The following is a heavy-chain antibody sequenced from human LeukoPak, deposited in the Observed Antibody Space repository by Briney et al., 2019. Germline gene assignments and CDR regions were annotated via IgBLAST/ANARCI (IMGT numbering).Heavy chain of an antibody. CDR1: GFTFSSYS. CDR3: ARERDNLGCCSSTSCYVIDY. CDR2: ISSSSSYI. J-gene: IGHJ4*02. V-gene: IGHV3-21*01. Sequence: PGGSLRLSCAASGFTFSSYSMNWVRQAPGKGLEWVSSISSSSSYIYYADSVKGRFTISRDTAKNSLYLQMNSLRAEDTAVYYCARERDNLGCCSSTSCYVIDYWGQGTLVTVSS. D-gene: IGHD2-2*01.